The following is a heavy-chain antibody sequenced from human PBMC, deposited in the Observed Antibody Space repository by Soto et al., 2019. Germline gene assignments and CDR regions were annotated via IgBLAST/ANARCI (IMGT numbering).Heavy chain of an antibody. V-gene: IGHV1-18*01. D-gene: IGHD3-16*01. Sequence: QVQLAQSANEVKKPGASVRVSCKAAGYTFIRYGIAWVRQAHGQGLEWLGWISPYNDYTVYAQKFQGRVSMTADTSTRTVYMNLRGLKSDDTALYYCARGGYYDNSWGKLSHYGLDVWGQGTSVSVSS. J-gene: IGHJ6*02. CDR2: ISPYNDYT. CDR3: ARGGYYDNSWGKLSHYGLDV. CDR1: GYTFIRYG.